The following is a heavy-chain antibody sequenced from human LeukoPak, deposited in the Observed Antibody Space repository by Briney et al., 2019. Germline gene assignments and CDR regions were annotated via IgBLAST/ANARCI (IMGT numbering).Heavy chain of an antibody. CDR1: GFIVSSNY. D-gene: IGHD5-18*01. Sequence: GGSLRLSCAASGFIVSSNYMNWVRQAPGKGLEWVSVIYSGGSTYYADSVKGRFTISRDNSKNTVDLQMNDLRAEDTAVYYCARDRTNIQLWSYYYMDVWGKGTTVTVSS. CDR3: ARDRTNIQLWSYYYMDV. J-gene: IGHJ6*03. CDR2: IYSGGST. V-gene: IGHV3-66*02.